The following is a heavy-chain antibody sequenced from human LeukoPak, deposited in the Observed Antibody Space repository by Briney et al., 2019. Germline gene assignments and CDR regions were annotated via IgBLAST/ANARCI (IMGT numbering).Heavy chain of an antibody. Sequence: PGRSLRLSCAASGFTFSTFGIHWVRQVPGKGLEWVAAISPDGNNEYYTDSVKGRFTISRDNSKNMIYLQMNSLRGEDSAVYYCAKVNNYDDYWGQGTLVTVSS. V-gene: IGHV3-30*18. CDR1: GFTFSTFG. CDR3: AKVNNYDDY. J-gene: IGHJ4*02. CDR2: ISPDGNNE. D-gene: IGHD1/OR15-1a*01.